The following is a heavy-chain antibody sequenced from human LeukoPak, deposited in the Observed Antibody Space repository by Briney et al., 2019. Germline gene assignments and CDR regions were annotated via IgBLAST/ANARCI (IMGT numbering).Heavy chain of an antibody. V-gene: IGHV3-48*03. D-gene: IGHD3-10*01. CDR2: ISSSGSTK. CDR3: ATKTRGYYYGSGSYYNSDY. Sequence: PGGSLRLSCAASGFTFSSYEMNWVRQAPGKGLEWVSYISSSGSTKYYADSVKGRFTISRDNAKNTLYLQMNSLRAEDTAVYYCATKTRGYYYGSGSYYNSDYWGQGTLVTVSS. CDR1: GFTFSSYE. J-gene: IGHJ4*02.